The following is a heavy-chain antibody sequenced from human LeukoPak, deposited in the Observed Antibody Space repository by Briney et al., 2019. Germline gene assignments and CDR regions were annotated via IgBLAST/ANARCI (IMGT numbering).Heavy chain of an antibody. D-gene: IGHD5-24*01. CDR1: GFIFSNYD. V-gene: IGHV3-30*18. J-gene: IGHJ4*02. Sequence: PGGSLRLSCAASGFIFSNYDMHWVRQAPGKGLEWVAVMSYDGSNKYYADSLKGRFTISRDNSKNTVFLQMNSLRGEDTAVYYCAKGHSNGYYYFDSWGQGTLGTVSS. CDR2: MSYDGSNK. CDR3: AKGHSNGYYYFDS.